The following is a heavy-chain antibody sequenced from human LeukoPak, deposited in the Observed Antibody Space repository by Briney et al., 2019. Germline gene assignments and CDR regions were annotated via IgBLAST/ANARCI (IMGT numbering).Heavy chain of an antibody. V-gene: IGHV3-11*01. CDR1: GFTFSDYY. CDR3: ANYYGSGSFRNWFDP. CDR2: ISSSGSTI. Sequence: GGSLRLSCAASGFTFSDYYMSWIRQAPGKGLEWVSYISSSGSTIYYADSVKGRFTISRDNAENSLYLQMNSLRAEDTAVYYCANYYGSGSFRNWFDPWGQGTLVTVSS. D-gene: IGHD3-10*01. J-gene: IGHJ5*02.